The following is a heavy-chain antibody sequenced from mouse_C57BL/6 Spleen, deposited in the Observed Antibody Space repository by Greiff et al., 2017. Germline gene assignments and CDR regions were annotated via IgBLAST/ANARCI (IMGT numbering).Heavy chain of an antibody. V-gene: IGHV1-53*01. D-gene: IGHD2-12*01. Sequence: QVQLQQPGPELVKPGASVKLSCKASGYTFTSYWMHWVKQRPGQGLEWIGNINPSNGGTNYNEKFKSKATLTVDKSYSTAYMQLSSLTSEDSAVYYCARGDLYYWYFDVWGTGTTVTVSS. CDR3: ARGDLYYWYFDV. CDR2: INPSNGGT. J-gene: IGHJ1*03. CDR1: GYTFTSYW.